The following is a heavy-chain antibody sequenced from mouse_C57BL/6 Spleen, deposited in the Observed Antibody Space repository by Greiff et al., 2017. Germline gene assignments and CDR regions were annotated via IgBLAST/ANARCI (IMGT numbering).Heavy chain of an antibody. Sequence: EVQGVESGGGLVQSGRSLRLSCATSGFTFSDFYMEWVRQAPGKGLEWIAASRNKANDYTTEYSASVKGRFIVSRDTSQSILYLQMNALRAEDTAIYYWARDASPPPSHWYCDVWGTGTTVTVSS. J-gene: IGHJ1*03. D-gene: IGHD6-1*01. CDR1: GFTFSDFY. CDR2: SRNKANDYTT. V-gene: IGHV7-1*01. CDR3: ARDASPPPSHWYCDV.